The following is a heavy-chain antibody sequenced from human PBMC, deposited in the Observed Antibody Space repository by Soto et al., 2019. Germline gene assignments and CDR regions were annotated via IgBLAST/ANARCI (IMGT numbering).Heavy chain of an antibody. CDR1: GGSVNGYY. CDR2: IYSSGIT. V-gene: IGHV4-4*07. Sequence: QVQLQESGPGLVKPSKTLSLTCTVFGGSVNGYYWTWIRQPAGKGLEWIGRIYSSGITKYNPSLKSRVTMSLDASRNQFSLNLTSVTAADTAVYYCARGQRFSDWFDPWGQGTLVTVSS. J-gene: IGHJ5*02. D-gene: IGHD3-3*01. CDR3: ARGQRFSDWFDP.